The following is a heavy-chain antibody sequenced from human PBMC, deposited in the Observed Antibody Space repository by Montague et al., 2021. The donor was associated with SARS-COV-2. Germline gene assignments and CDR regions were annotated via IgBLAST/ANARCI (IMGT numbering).Heavy chain of an antibody. Sequence: SETLSLTCTVSGDSISSFYWSWFRQPPGKGLEWFGYIFYSGRTNYNPSLTSRVTMSVDTTKNQFSLKVNSVTAADTAVYYCARHYSATLPAVYWGQGTLVTVSS. CDR1: GDSISSFY. CDR2: IFYSGRT. J-gene: IGHJ4*02. CDR3: ARHYSATLPAVY. D-gene: IGHD2-15*01. V-gene: IGHV4-59*08.